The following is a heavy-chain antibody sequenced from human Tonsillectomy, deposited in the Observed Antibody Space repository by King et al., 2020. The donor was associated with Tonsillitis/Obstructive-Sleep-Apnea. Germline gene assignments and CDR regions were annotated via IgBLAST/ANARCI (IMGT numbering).Heavy chain of an antibody. J-gene: IGHJ4*02. Sequence: VQLVESGAEVKKPGASVKVSCKASGYAFISYDINWVRQATGQGLEWMGWMNPNSGKTGYAQKFQGRVTMTRNTSVSTAYMELSSLSSDDTAVYYCARGGYSSSWYDFDYWGQGSLVTVSS. V-gene: IGHV1-8*01. CDR2: MNPNSGKT. D-gene: IGHD6-13*01. CDR3: ARGGYSSSWYDFDY. CDR1: GYAFISYD.